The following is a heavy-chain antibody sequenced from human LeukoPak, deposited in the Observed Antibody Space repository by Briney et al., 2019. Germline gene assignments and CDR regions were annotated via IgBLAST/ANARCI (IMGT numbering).Heavy chain of an antibody. CDR2: IIPILGIA. J-gene: IGHJ4*02. CDR1: GGTFSSYA. V-gene: IGHV1-69*04. CDR3: ARDVLIAVAGNFDY. D-gene: IGHD6-19*01. Sequence: SVKVSCRASGGTFSSYAISWVRQAPGQGLEWMGRIIPILGIANYAQKFQGRVTITADKSTSTAYMELSSLRSEDTAVYYCARDVLIAVAGNFDYWGQGTLVTVSS.